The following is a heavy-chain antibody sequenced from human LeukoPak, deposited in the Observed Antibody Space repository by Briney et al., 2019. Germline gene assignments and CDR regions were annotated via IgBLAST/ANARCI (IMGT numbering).Heavy chain of an antibody. CDR2: IYHSGST. CDR1: GGSISSSSYY. Sequence: SETLSLTCTVSGGSISSSSYYWGWIRQPPGKGLEWIATIYHSGSTYYNPSLKSRVTISVDTSKNQFSLKLSSVTAADSAVYYCARAIAARTNYYYYYYMDVWGKGTTVTVSS. D-gene: IGHD6-6*01. CDR3: ARAIAARTNYYYYYYMDV. V-gene: IGHV4-39*07. J-gene: IGHJ6*03.